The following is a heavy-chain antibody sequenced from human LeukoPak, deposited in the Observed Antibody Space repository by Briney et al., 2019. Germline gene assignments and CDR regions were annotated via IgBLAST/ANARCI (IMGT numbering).Heavy chain of an antibody. CDR2: IYYSGST. CDR3: ARAGYCSGSTCYSWFFDL. CDR1: GGSVNNGNHY. V-gene: IGHV4-30-4*01. D-gene: IGHD2-15*01. J-gene: IGHJ2*01. Sequence: PSGTLSLTCTVSGGSVNNGNHYWTWIRQPPGKGLEWIGYIYYSGSTYYNPSLKSRLTISIDTSKNQFSLKLTSVTAADTAVYYCARAGYCSGSTCYSWFFDLWGRGTLVTVSS.